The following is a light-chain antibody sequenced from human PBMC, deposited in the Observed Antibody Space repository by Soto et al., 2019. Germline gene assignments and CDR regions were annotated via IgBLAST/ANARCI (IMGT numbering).Light chain of an antibody. CDR1: SSNIGAGYD. CDR3: QYYDSSLSGSYVV. V-gene: IGLV1-40*01. Sequence: QSVLTQPPSVSGAPGQRVTISCTGSSSNIGAGYDVHWYQQLPGTAPKLLIYGNSNRPSGVPDRFSGSKSGTSASLAITGLQAKDEADYYCQYYDSSLSGSYVVFGGGTKLTVL. CDR2: GNS. J-gene: IGLJ2*01.